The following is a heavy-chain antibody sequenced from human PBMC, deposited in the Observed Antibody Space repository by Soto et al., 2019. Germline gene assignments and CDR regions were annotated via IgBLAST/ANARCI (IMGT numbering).Heavy chain of an antibody. J-gene: IGHJ4*02. Sequence: SLRLSCAASVFTFSSSAMTWVRQAPVKGLEWVSAITGSGGGTYYADSVKGRFAISRDNSKNTLYLQMDSLRAGDTAVYYCAKSTGSSGGIRNWGQATQVSVSS. V-gene: IGHV3-23*01. CDR2: ITGSGGGT. D-gene: IGHD1-26*01. CDR1: VFTFSSSA. CDR3: AKSTGSSGGIRN.